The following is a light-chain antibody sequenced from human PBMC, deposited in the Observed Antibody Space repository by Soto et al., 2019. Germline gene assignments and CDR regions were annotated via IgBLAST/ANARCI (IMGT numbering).Light chain of an antibody. CDR1: QAISNN. CDR3: QQANDWPPT. CDR2: DAS. J-gene: IGKJ1*01. V-gene: IGKV3-15*01. Sequence: RAMTNSPVTLSVSPQERVTLSSSTSQAISNNLAWYQQKPGQAPRLLIFDASTRATGIPARFSGSGSGTEFTLTISSLQSEDFAVYYCQQANDWPPTFGQGTRV.